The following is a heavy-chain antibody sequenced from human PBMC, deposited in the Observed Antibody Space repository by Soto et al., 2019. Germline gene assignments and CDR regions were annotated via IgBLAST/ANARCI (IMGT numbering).Heavy chain of an antibody. V-gene: IGHV3-30*18. J-gene: IGHJ6*02. CDR1: GLTFGTYA. Sequence: QVQLVESGGGVVQPGGSLRLSCAASGLTFGTYAMHWVRQAPGKGLEWVAVITYDGSHKYYAESLKGRVSISKDKSKDRLYLQMNSMRVEDTAVYYCAKYSSTGLVTSYYYGMDVWGQGTTVTVSS. D-gene: IGHD6-13*01. CDR3: AKYSSTGLVTSYYYGMDV. CDR2: ITYDGSHK.